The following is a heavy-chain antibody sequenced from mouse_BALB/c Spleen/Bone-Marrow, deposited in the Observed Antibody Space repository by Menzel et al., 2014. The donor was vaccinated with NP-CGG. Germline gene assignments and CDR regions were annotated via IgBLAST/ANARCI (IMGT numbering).Heavy chain of an antibody. J-gene: IGHJ1*01. CDR3: ARVTTDWYFDV. D-gene: IGHD1-1*01. V-gene: IGHV1-20*02. CDR2: INPYNGDT. Sequence: VQLQQPGPELVKPGASVKISCKASGYPFTGYFMNWVMQSHGKSLEWIGRINPYNGDTFYNQKFKGKATLTVDKSSSTAHMELRSLASEDSAVYYCARVTTDWYFDVWGAGTTVTVSS. CDR1: GYPFTGYF.